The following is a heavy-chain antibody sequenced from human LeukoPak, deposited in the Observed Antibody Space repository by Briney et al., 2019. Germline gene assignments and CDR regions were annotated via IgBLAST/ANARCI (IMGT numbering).Heavy chain of an antibody. CDR1: GFTFTGHY. CDR3: AREGSDQLSKDFDY. J-gene: IGHJ4*02. D-gene: IGHD2-2*01. Sequence: ASMKVSCKSSGFTFTGHYIHWVRQAPGQGLEWMGYIGPRNSAASYAEKFQGRVTMTRDTSLGPAYMELSRLTSDHTAVHYWAREGSDQLSKDFDYGGQGTLVTVS. CDR2: IGPRNSAA. V-gene: IGHV1-2*02.